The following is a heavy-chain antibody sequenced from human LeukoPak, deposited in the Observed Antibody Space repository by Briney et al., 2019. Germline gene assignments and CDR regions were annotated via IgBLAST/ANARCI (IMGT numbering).Heavy chain of an antibody. CDR3: ARGGTYYPCIDY. CDR1: GYTFTSSY. CDR2: VSAYNGKT. Sequence: ASVKVSCKASGYTFTSSYINWVRQAPGQGLEWMGWVSAYNGKTSYVQNFQGRVTMTTDSSTNTAYMDLTSLTSDDTAVHYCARGGTYYPCIDYWGQGTLVTVSS. V-gene: IGHV1-18*01. J-gene: IGHJ4*02. D-gene: IGHD1-26*01.